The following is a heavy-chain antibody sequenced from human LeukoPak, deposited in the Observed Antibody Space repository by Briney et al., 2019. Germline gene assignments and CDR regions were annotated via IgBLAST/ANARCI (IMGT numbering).Heavy chain of an antibody. CDR3: AINYYDSSGYYLYYFDY. J-gene: IGHJ4*02. CDR1: GGTFSSYA. Sequence: SVKVSCKASGGTFSSYAISWVRQAPGQGLEWMGRIIPIFGTANSAQEFQGRVTITADESTSTAYMELSSLRSEDTAVYYCAINYYDSSGYYLYYFDYWGQGTLVTVSS. D-gene: IGHD3-22*01. V-gene: IGHV1-69*13. CDR2: IIPIFGTA.